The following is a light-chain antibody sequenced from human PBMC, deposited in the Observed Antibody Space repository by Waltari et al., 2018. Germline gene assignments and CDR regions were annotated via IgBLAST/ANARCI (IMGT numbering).Light chain of an antibody. Sequence: QSALTQPASVSGSPGQSITISCTGTSSDVGFYDFVSWFQHHPGKPPKVIIYKVTNRPSGVSNRFSGSKSANTASLTISGLQAEDEADYYCSSYTRRSYWVFGGGTQLTVL. J-gene: IGLJ3*02. CDR3: SSYTRRSYWV. CDR1: SSDVGFYDF. CDR2: KVT. V-gene: IGLV2-14*01.